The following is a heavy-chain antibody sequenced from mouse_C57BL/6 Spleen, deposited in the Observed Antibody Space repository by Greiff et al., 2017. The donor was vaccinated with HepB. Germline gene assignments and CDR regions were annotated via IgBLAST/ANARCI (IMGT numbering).Heavy chain of an antibody. V-gene: IGHV5-17*01. CDR3: ARSYYSNVRDAMDY. CDR2: ISSGSSTI. D-gene: IGHD2-5*01. CDR1: GFTFSDYG. J-gene: IGHJ4*01. Sequence: EVKLEESGGGLVKPGGSLKLSCAASGFTFSDYGMHWVRQAPEKGLEWVAYISSGSSTIYYADTVKGRFTISRDNAKNTLFLQMTSLRSEDTAMYYCARSYYSNVRDAMDYWGQGTSVTVSS.